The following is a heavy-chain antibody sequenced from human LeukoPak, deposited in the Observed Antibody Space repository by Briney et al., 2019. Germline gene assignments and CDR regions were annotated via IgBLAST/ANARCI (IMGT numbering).Heavy chain of an antibody. Sequence: PGGSLRLSCAASGFTFSSYAMSWVHQGPEKGLEWVSTISGGGDTTYYADSVRGRFTVSRDASKNTLFLQMNSLRAEDTAVYYCAKDAGEGSGWYYFDYWGQGTLVTVSS. D-gene: IGHD6-13*01. J-gene: IGHJ4*02. V-gene: IGHV3-23*01. CDR2: ISGGGDTT. CDR3: AKDAGEGSGWYYFDY. CDR1: GFTFSSYA.